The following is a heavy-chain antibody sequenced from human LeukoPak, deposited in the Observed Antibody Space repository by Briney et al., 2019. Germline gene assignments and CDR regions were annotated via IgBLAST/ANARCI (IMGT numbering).Heavy chain of an antibody. CDR2: INHSGST. Sequence: SETLSLACTVSGYSISSGYYWGWIRQPPGKGLEWIGEINHSGSTNYNPSLKSRVTISVDTSKNQFSLQLSSVTAADTAVYYCARVIYDYAREAYYYYYMDVWGKGTTVTISS. V-gene: IGHV4-38-2*02. D-gene: IGHD3-16*01. CDR1: GYSISSGYY. CDR3: ARVIYDYAREAYYYYYMDV. J-gene: IGHJ6*03.